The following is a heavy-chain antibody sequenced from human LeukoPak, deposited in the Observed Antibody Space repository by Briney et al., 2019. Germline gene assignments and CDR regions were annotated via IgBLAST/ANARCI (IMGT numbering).Heavy chain of an antibody. Sequence: PGGSLRLSCAASGFTFNSYGMHWVRQAPGKGLERVAVIWYDGSNKFYADSVKGRFTISRDNSKNTLYLQMNSLRVEDTAVYYCARDKFGGSSSLIDYWGQGTLVTVSS. V-gene: IGHV3-33*01. CDR3: ARDKFGGSSSLIDY. D-gene: IGHD6-13*01. CDR1: GFTFNSYG. CDR2: IWYDGSNK. J-gene: IGHJ4*02.